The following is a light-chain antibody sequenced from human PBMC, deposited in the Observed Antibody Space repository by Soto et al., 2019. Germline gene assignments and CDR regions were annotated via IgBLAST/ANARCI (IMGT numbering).Light chain of an antibody. CDR2: DVT. CDR3: NSFTSSSTRV. V-gene: IGLV2-14*01. CDR1: SSDVGRYNF. Sequence: QSVLTQPASVSGSPGQSINISCTGTSSDVGRYNFVSWYQQHPGKAPKLMIYDVTNRPSGVSSRFSGSKSGNTASLTISGLQAEDEADYYCNSFTSSSTRVFGGGTKVTVL. J-gene: IGLJ2*01.